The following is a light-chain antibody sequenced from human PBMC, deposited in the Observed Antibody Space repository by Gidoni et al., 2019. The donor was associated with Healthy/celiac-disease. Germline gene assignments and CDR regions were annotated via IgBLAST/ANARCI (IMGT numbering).Light chain of an antibody. CDR3: QQRSNWPPVT. J-gene: IGKJ4*01. Sequence: EMWWTQSPATLSLSPGERATLSCRASQSVSSYLAWYQQKPGQAPRLLIYDASNRATGIPARFSGSGSGTDFTLTISSLEPEDFAVYYCQQRSNWPPVTFGGGTKVEIK. CDR2: DAS. CDR1: QSVSSY. V-gene: IGKV3-11*01.